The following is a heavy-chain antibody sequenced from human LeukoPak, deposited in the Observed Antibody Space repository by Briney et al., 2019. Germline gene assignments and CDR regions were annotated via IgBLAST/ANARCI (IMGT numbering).Heavy chain of an antibody. Sequence: GGSLRLSCAASGFTFSTYWMHWVRQAPGKGLGWVSRINSDGSSTSYADSVRGRFTISRDNAKNTLYLQMNSLRAEDTAVFYCARAEYYYDSSGYYPLYYNYYYMDVWGKGTTVTVSS. D-gene: IGHD3-22*01. V-gene: IGHV3-74*01. CDR3: ARAEYYYDSSGYYPLYYNYYYMDV. CDR1: GFTFSTYW. J-gene: IGHJ6*03. CDR2: INSDGSST.